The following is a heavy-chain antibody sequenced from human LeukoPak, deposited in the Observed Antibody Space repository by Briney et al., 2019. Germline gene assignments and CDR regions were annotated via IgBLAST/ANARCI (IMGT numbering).Heavy chain of an antibody. Sequence: GGSLRLSCAASGFTFSSYAMHWVRQAPGKGLEWVAVISYDGSNKYYADSVKGRFTISRDNSKNTLYLQMNSLRAEDTAVYYCARVPAIGPDAFDIWGQGTMVTVSS. CDR3: ARVPAIGPDAFDI. CDR1: GFTFSSYA. J-gene: IGHJ3*02. CDR2: ISYDGSNK. V-gene: IGHV3-30-3*01. D-gene: IGHD5-18*01.